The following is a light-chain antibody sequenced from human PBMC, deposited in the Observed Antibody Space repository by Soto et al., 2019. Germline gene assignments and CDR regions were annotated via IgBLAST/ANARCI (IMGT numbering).Light chain of an antibody. CDR1: QSISSW. Sequence: DIQMTQSPSTLSASVGDRVTITCRASQSISSWLAWYQQKPGKAPKLLIYKASSLESGVPSRFSGSGSGTEFTLNISRLQPDDFANYYCQHYNSQYTFGQGTKLEIK. CDR3: QHYNSQYT. J-gene: IGKJ2*01. CDR2: KAS. V-gene: IGKV1-5*03.